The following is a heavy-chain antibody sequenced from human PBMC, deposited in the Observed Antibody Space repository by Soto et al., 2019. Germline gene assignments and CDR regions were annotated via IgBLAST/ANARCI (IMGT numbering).Heavy chain of an antibody. Sequence: GGSLRLSCAASGFTVSSKYMSWVRQAPGKGLEWVSLIQSGGPTYYADSVKGRFTISRDASENTLHLQMDSLRAEDTAVYYCARDDVLCDGDRCYGVPLDVWGKRTTVTVSS. J-gene: IGHJ6*04. D-gene: IGHD2-21*01. CDR1: GFTVSSKY. CDR2: IQSGGPT. V-gene: IGHV3-66*01. CDR3: ARDDVLCDGDRCYGVPLDV.